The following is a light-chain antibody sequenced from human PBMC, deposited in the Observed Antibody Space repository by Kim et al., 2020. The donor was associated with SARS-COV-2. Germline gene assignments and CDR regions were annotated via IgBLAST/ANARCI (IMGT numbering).Light chain of an antibody. CDR2: AAS. J-gene: IGKJ5*01. Sequence: DIQMTQSPSSLSASVGDRVTITCRASQGISSSLAWYQQKPGKVPKLLIYAASALQAGVPSRFSGSESGTDFTLTISSLQPEDVATYYCQQYNIGPDTFGQGTRLWIK. V-gene: IGKV1-27*01. CDR3: QQYNIGPDT. CDR1: QGISSS.